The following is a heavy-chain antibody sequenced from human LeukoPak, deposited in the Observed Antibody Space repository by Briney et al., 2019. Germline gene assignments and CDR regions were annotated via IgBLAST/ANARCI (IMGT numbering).Heavy chain of an antibody. CDR1: GFTFSSYW. D-gene: IGHD2-2*01. Sequence: PGGSLRLSCAASGFTFSSYWMSWVRQAPGKGLEWVANIKQDGSEKYYADSVKGRFTISRDNSKNTLCLQMNSLRAEDTAVYYCAKSDSSGQLYYYYYMDVWGKGTTVTISS. CDR2: IKQDGSEK. V-gene: IGHV3-7*01. J-gene: IGHJ6*03. CDR3: AKSDSSGQLYYYYYMDV.